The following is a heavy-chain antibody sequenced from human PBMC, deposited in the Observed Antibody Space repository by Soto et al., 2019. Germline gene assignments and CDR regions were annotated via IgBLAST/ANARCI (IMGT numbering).Heavy chain of an antibody. CDR3: VRDGTKTLREWFDP. V-gene: IGHV4-4*07. CDR2: IYATGTT. Sequence: SLTCTVSGASISGFYWSWIRKSAGKGLEWIGRIYATGTTDYNPSLKSRVMMSVDTSKKQFSLKLRSVTAADTAVYYCVRDGTKTLREWFDPWGEGLAVPVAS. D-gene: IGHD1-1*01. J-gene: IGHJ5*02. CDR1: GASISGFY.